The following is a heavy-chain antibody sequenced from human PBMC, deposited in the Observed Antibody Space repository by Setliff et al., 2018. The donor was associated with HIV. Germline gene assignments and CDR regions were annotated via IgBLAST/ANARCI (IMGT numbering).Heavy chain of an antibody. CDR1: GGSFSGYY. D-gene: IGHD6-13*01. J-gene: IGHJ5*02. V-gene: IGHV4-34*01. Sequence: PSETLSLTCAVYGGSFSGYYWSWIRQPPGKGLEWIGEINHSGSTNYNPSLKSRVTISVDTSKNQFSLKLSSVTAADTAVYYCARGKIALGVRDWFDPWGQGTLVTVSS. CDR2: INHSGST. CDR3: ARGKIALGVRDWFDP.